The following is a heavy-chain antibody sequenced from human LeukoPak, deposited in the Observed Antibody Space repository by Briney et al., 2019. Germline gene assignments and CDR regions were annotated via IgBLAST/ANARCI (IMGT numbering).Heavy chain of an antibody. CDR2: IYSGGST. Sequence: TGGSLRLSCAVSGFPVNTNYMTWVRQAPGKGLEWVAVIYSGGSTYYADSVKGRFTISRDNSENTLYLQMNSLRAEDTAVYYCARDAGFVDPYYFDYWGQGTLVTVSS. CDR1: GFPVNTNY. V-gene: IGHV3-53*01. D-gene: IGHD3-3*01. CDR3: ARDAGFVDPYYFDY. J-gene: IGHJ4*02.